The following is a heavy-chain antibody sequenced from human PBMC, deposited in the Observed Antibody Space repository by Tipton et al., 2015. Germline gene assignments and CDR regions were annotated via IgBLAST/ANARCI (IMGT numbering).Heavy chain of an antibody. CDR1: GGSFSGYS. Sequence: TLSLTCAVYGGSFSGYSWSWIRQPPGKGLEWIGEINYSGRTNYNPSLKSRVITSVDTSKNQFPLRLSSVTAADTAVYFCARDLEHGMYVGGQGPTVTVS. CDR2: INYSGRT. V-gene: IGHV4-34*01. J-gene: IGHJ6*02. CDR3: ARDLEHGMYV.